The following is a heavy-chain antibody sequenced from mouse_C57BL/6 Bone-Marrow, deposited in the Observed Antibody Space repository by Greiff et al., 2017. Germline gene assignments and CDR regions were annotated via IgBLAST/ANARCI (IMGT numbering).Heavy chain of an antibody. V-gene: IGHV1-26*01. J-gene: IGHJ3*01. CDR2: INPNNGGT. Sequence: EVQLQQSGPELVKPGASVKISCKASGYTFTDYYMNCVKQSHGKSLEWIGDINPNNGGTSYNQKFKGKATLTVDKSSSTAYMELRRLTSEDSAVYDCARDYYGSSPGWFAYGGQGTLVTVSA. CDR1: GYTFTDYY. CDR3: ARDYYGSSPGWFAY. D-gene: IGHD1-1*01.